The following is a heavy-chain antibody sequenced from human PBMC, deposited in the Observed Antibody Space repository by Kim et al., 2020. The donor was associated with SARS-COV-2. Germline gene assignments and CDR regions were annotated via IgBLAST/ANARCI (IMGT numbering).Heavy chain of an antibody. CDR3: ARARKDIVLVVYAMGAFDI. D-gene: IGHD2-8*02. V-gene: IGHV4-31*03. Sequence: SETLSLTCTVSGGSISSGGYYWSWIRQHPGKGLEWIGYIYYSGSTYYNPSLKSRATLSVDTSKNQFSLKLSSVTAADTAVYYCARARKDIVLVVYAMGAFDIWGQGTMVTVSS. CDR1: GGSISSGGYY. J-gene: IGHJ3*02. CDR2: IYYSGST.